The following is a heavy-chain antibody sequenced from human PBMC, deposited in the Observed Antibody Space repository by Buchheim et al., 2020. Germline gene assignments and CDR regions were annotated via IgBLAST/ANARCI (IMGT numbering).Heavy chain of an antibody. V-gene: IGHV5-10-1*03. CDR2: IDPSDSYT. D-gene: IGHD6-13*01. CDR3: ARHLGIIAAVYYYYGMDV. J-gene: IGHJ6*02. Sequence: EVQLVQSGAEVKKPGESLRISCKGSGYSFTSYWISWVRQMPGKGLAWMGRIDPSDSYTNYSPSFQGHVTISADKSISTAYLQWSSLKASDTAMYYCARHLGIIAAVYYYYGMDVWGQGTT. CDR1: GYSFTSYW.